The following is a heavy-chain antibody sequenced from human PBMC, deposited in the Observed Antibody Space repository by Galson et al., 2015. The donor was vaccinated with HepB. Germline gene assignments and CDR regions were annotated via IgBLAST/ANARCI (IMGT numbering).Heavy chain of an antibody. D-gene: IGHD3-22*01. V-gene: IGHV1-2*06. CDR1: GYTFTGYY. Sequence: SVKVSCKASGYTFTGYYMHWVRQAPGEGLEWMGRINPRSGGTNYAQKSQGRVTMTRDSSISTVYMELGRLRSDDTAVYYCARGADFYDSSGYEDYFDYWGQVTLVTVSS. CDR2: INPRSGGT. J-gene: IGHJ4*02. CDR3: ARGADFYDSSGYEDYFDY.